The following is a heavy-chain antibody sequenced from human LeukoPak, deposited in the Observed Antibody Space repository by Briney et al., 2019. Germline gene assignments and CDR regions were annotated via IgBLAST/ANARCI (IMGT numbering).Heavy chain of an antibody. CDR3: ARDSSGWPDY. CDR2: INHSGST. CDR1: GGSFSGYY. J-gene: IGHJ4*02. Sequence: PSETLSLTCAVYGGSFSGYYWSWIRQPPGKGLEWIGEINHSGSTNYNPSLKSRVTISVDTSKNQFSLKLSSVTAADTAVYYCARDSSGWPDYWGQGTLVTVSS. V-gene: IGHV4-34*01. D-gene: IGHD6-19*01.